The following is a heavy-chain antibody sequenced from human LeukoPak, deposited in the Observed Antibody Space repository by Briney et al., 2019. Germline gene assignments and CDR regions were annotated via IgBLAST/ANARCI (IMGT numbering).Heavy chain of an antibody. CDR2: LSYDGSEK. D-gene: IGHD6-19*01. J-gene: IGHJ4*02. Sequence: GRSLRLSCAASGFTFSTYGMHWVRQAPGKGLECVAVLSYDGSEKYYADSVKGRCTISRDNSKNTVYLQMNSLRDEDTAVYYCAKSSSGWYGGFDYWGQGTLVTVSS. V-gene: IGHV3-30*18. CDR1: GFTFSTYG. CDR3: AKSSSGWYGGFDY.